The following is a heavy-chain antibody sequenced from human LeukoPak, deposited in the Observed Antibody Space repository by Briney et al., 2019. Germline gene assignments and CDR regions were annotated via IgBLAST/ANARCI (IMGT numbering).Heavy chain of an antibody. J-gene: IGHJ6*02. V-gene: IGHV3-30-3*01. Sequence: GGSLRLSCAASGFTFSSYAMHWVRQAPGKGLEWVAVISYDGSNKYYADSVKGRFTISRDNSKNTLYLQMNSLRPEDTAVYYCARDPKAYGSGYYYYHYGLDVWGQGTTVTISS. CDR3: ARDPKAYGSGYYYYHYGLDV. CDR1: GFTFSSYA. D-gene: IGHD2-15*01. CDR2: ISYDGSNK.